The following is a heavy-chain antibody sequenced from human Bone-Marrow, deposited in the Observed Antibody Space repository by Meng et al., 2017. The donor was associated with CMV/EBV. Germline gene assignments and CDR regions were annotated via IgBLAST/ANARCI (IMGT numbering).Heavy chain of an antibody. V-gene: IGHV3-48*03. CDR3: ARVGATTVGDY. CDR2: ISSSSGVT. CDR1: GFPFNSFE. J-gene: IGHJ4*02. D-gene: IGHD1-26*01. Sequence: GESLKISCAASGFPFNSFEMNWIRQTPGKGPEWVSYISSSSGVTHHADSVKGRFTISRDNAKNSLYLQMSSLRAEDTAVYYCARVGATTVGDYWGQGTLVTVSS.